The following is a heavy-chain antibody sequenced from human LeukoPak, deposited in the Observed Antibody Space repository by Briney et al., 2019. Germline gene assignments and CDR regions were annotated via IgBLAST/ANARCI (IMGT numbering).Heavy chain of an antibody. V-gene: IGHV4-59*01. J-gene: IGHJ6*02. CDR2: IYYSGST. Sequence: SETLSLTCTVSGGSISSYYWSWIRQPPGKGLEWIGYIYYSGSTNYNPSLKSRVTISVDTSKNQFSLKLSSVTAADTAVYYCARAYYYYGMDVWGQGTTVTVSS. CDR3: ARAYYYYGMDV. CDR1: GGSISSYY.